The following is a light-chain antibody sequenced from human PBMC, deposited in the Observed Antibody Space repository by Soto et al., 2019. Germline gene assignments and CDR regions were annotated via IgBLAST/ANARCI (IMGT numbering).Light chain of an antibody. V-gene: IGLV2-14*03. CDR1: ISDVGGFNF. CDR3: SSFTTYTSHHV. CDR2: EVT. J-gene: IGLJ1*01. Sequence: QSALTQPASVSGSPGQSITISCTGTISDVGGFNFVSWYQQHPGKAPRLMIYEVTYRPSGVSSRFSGSKSGNTASLTISGLQDEDEADYYCSSFTTYTSHHVFGTGTKVTVL.